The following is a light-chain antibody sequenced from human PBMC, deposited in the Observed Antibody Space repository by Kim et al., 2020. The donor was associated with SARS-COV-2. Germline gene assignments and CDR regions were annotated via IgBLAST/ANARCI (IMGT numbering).Light chain of an antibody. CDR2: DVS. CDR1: SSDVGGYNY. Sequence: PGQSFTITCTGTSSDVGGYNYVASYQQQHAKAPKLMIYDVSNRPSGVFNRFSGSKSGNTASLTISGLQAEDEADYYCSSYTSSIYVFGTGTKVTVL. V-gene: IGLV2-14*03. CDR3: SSYTSSIYV. J-gene: IGLJ1*01.